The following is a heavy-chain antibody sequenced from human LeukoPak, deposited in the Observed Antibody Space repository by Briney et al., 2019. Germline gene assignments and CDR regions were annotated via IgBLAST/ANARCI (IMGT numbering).Heavy chain of an antibody. V-gene: IGHV1-2*02. CDR3: ARVFMGCSGGSCYSPIDY. D-gene: IGHD2-15*01. J-gene: IGHJ4*02. CDR2: INPNSGGT. Sequence: ASVKVSCKASGYTFTGYYMHWVRQAPGQGLEWMGWINPNSGGTNYAQKFQGRVTMTRDTSISTAYMELSRLRSDDTAVYYCARVFMGCSGGSCYSPIDYWGQGTLVTVSS. CDR1: GYTFTGYY.